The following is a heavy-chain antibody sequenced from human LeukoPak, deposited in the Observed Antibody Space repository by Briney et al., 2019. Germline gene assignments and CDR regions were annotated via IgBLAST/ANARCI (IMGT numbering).Heavy chain of an antibody. CDR1: GGSISSGSYY. Sequence: SQTLSLTCTVSGGSISSGSYYWSWIRQPAGKGLEWIGRIYTSGSTNYNPSLKSRVTISVDTSKNQFSLKLSSVTAADTAVYYCAREVGWELIIWAYDYWGQGTLVTVSS. J-gene: IGHJ4*02. D-gene: IGHD1-26*01. CDR2: IYTSGST. CDR3: AREVGWELIIWAYDY. V-gene: IGHV4-61*02.